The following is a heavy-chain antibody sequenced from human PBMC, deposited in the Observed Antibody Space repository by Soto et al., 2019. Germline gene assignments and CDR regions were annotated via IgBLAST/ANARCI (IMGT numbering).Heavy chain of an antibody. CDR2: INPSGGST. CDR3: ARQDSSGYSFDY. V-gene: IGHV1-46*01. Sequence: QVQLVQSGAEVKKPGASVKVSCKASGYTFTSYYMHWVRQAPGQGLEWMGIINPSGGSTSYAQKCQGRVTMTRDTSTSTVYMELSSLRSEDTAVYYCARQDSSGYSFDYWGQGTLVTVSS. J-gene: IGHJ4*02. D-gene: IGHD3-22*01. CDR1: GYTFTSYY.